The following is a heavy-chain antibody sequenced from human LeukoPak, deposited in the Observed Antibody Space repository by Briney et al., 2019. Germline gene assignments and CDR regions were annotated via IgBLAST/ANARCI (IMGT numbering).Heavy chain of an antibody. V-gene: IGHV3-30*04. Sequence: GRSLRLSCAASGFTFSSYAMHWVRQAPGKGLEWVAVISYDGSNKYYADSVKGRFTISRDNSKNTLYLQMNSLRAEDTAVYYCARWTDYGDSYVYYLDYWGQGTLVTVSS. J-gene: IGHJ4*02. CDR3: ARWTDYGDSYVYYLDY. CDR1: GFTFSSYA. CDR2: ISYDGSNK. D-gene: IGHD4-17*01.